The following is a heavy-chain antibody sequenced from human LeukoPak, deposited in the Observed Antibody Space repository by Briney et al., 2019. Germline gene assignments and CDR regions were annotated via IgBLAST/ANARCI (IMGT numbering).Heavy chain of an antibody. Sequence: GGSLTLSCAASGLSFSSYWMNWVRHAHGEGLVWESRINDDGITTNYADSVKGRFTISRDNAKNTLFLQMNSLRAEDTAVYYCARVGTRWYGDSWGQGTLVTVSP. CDR1: GLSFSSYW. J-gene: IGHJ4*02. CDR3: ARVGTRWYGDS. D-gene: IGHD6-13*01. CDR2: INDDGITT. V-gene: IGHV3-74*01.